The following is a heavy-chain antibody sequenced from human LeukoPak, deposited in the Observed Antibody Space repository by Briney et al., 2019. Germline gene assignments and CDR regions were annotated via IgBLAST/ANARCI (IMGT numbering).Heavy chain of an antibody. D-gene: IGHD3-10*01. V-gene: IGHV3-11*01. CDR3: ARERGWYGSGSYYNLYYFDY. CDR1: GFTFSDYY. CDR2: ISSSGSTI. Sequence: KPGGSLRLSCAASGFTFSDYYMSWIRQAPGKGLEWVTYISSSGSTIYYADSVKGRFTISRDNAKNSLYLQMNSLRAEDTAVYYCARERGWYGSGSYYNLYYFDYWGQGTLVTVSS. J-gene: IGHJ4*02.